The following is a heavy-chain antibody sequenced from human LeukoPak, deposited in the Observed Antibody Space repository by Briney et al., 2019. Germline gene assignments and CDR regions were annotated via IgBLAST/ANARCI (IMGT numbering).Heavy chain of an antibody. CDR3: ARTSGYSDY. V-gene: IGHV3-23*01. Sequence: KPGGSLRLSCAASGFTFTNYAMSWVRQAPGKGLEWISTFSCTGGDQYYSDSVKRRLTFFTDNSKNTLSVLMNSLRVEDTAPYYCARTSGYSDYWGQGTLVTVSS. J-gene: IGHJ4*02. CDR2: FSCTGGDQ. CDR1: GFTFTNYA. D-gene: IGHD3-3*01.